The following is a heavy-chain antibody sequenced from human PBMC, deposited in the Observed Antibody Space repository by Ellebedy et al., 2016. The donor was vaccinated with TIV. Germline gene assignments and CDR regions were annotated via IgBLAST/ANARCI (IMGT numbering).Heavy chain of an antibody. CDR1: GFTFSSYG. V-gene: IGHV3-33*01. Sequence: GESLKISXAASGFTFSSYGMHWVRQAPGKGLEWVAVIWYDGSNKYYADSVKGRFTISRDNSKNTLYLQMNSLRAEDTAVYYCARDRGNWFDPWGQGTLVTVSS. D-gene: IGHD3-10*01. CDR3: ARDRGNWFDP. CDR2: IWYDGSNK. J-gene: IGHJ5*02.